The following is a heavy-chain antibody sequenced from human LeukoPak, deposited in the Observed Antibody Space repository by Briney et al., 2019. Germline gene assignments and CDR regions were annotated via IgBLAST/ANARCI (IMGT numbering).Heavy chain of an antibody. CDR2: IFYTGST. D-gene: IGHD3-10*01. V-gene: IGHV4-59*01. J-gene: IGHJ4*02. Sequence: PSETLFLTCTVSNGCISSYYWSWIRQPPGKGLEYIGYIFYTGSTNYNPSLKSRVTISVDTSKNQFSLRLTSVTAADTAMYYCARSFHGSGSYAFDYWAQGTLVTVSS. CDR3: ARSFHGSGSYAFDY. CDR1: NGCISSYY.